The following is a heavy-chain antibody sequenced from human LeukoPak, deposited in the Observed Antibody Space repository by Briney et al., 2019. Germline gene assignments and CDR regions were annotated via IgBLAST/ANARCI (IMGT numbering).Heavy chain of an antibody. D-gene: IGHD2-8*01. CDR1: GFIFSNYN. Sequence: GGSLRLSCAASGFIFSNYNMNWVRQAPGKGLEWVSSISSSSSFMKYADSLKGRFTISRDNAKNSLYLQVNSLRAEDTAVYYCARDLGYCTNGVCHTRFDNWGQGTLVVVSS. CDR2: ISSSSSFM. CDR3: ARDLGYCTNGVCHTRFDN. J-gene: IGHJ4*02. V-gene: IGHV3-21*01.